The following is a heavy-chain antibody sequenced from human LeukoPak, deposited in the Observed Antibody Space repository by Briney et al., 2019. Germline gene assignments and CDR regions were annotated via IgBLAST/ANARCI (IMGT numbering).Heavy chain of an antibody. CDR2: IYLYGTT. V-gene: IGHV4-4*02. CDR1: IGSISSSKW. CDR3: ARQKWEQQGRDYYFNGLDV. Sequence: SETLSFTCSVSIGSISSSKWWSWVRQSPVKGLEWIGEIYLYGTTNYNPSFTSRVTMSVDRSRNQFSLKLTSVTAADTAVYYCARQKWEQQGRDYYFNGLDVWGPGTTVIVSS. J-gene: IGHJ6*02. D-gene: IGHD1/OR15-1a*01.